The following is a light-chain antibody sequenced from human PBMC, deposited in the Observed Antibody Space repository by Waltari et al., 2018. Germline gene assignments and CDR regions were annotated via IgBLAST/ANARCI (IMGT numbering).Light chain of an antibody. Sequence: AVQMTQSPSSLSASVGDRVTITCRASPDILNDLGWFQQKPGKAPKLLISEASILPSGVPSRFSGSGSGTYFTLTSSSLEPDDSATYYCQQDYSYPHTFGQGTKLEI. CDR1: PDILND. CDR2: EAS. V-gene: IGKV1-6*01. CDR3: QQDYSYPHT. J-gene: IGKJ2*01.